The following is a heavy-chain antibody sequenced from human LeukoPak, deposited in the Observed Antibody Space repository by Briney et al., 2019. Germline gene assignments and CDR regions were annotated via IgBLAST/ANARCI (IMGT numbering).Heavy chain of an antibody. V-gene: IGHV3-9*01. CDR2: IGWSGGGA. CDR1: GFTFDDYA. D-gene: IGHD3-22*01. Sequence: GGSLRLSCAASGFTFDDYAMHWVRQVPGKGLEWVSGIGWSGGGAVYSDSVKGRFTISRDNAKNSLYLQMNSLRAEDTALYYCAKDSAPEIVVALTEPWGQGTLVTVSS. J-gene: IGHJ5*02. CDR3: AKDSAPEIVVALTEP.